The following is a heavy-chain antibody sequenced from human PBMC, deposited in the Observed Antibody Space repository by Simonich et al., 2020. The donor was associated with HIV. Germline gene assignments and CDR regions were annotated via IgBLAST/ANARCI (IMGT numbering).Heavy chain of an antibody. J-gene: IGHJ4*02. CDR2: ISYDGSNK. D-gene: IGHD3-16*01. CDR3: ASGGSISSVWADDY. CDR1: GFTFSSYA. Sequence: QVQLVESGGGVVQPGRSLRLSCAASGFTFSSYAMPWVRQAPGKGVKWVAVISYDGSNKYYADSVKGRFTMPRDNSQNTLYLQMNSLRAEDTAVYYCASGGSISSVWADDYWGQGTLVTVSS. V-gene: IGHV3-30*07.